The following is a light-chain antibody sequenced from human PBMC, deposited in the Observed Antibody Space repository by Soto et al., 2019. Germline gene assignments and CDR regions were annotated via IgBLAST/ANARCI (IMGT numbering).Light chain of an antibody. CDR3: GTWDASLSAGI. CDR2: DDN. J-gene: IGLJ2*01. V-gene: IGLV1-51*01. Sequence: QSVLTQPPSLSAAPRQKVTISCSGSTSNIGNNYVSWYQQLPGTAPKLLIYDDNKRPSGIPDRFSGSRSDTSATLAITGLQTWDEADYYRGTWDASLSAGIFGGGTKLTVL. CDR1: TSNIGNNY.